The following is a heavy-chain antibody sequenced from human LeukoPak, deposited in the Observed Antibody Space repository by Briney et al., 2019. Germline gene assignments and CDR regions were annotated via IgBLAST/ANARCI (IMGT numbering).Heavy chain of an antibody. V-gene: IGHV3-30-3*01. J-gene: IGHJ4*02. D-gene: IGHD4-17*01. CDR2: ISYDGSNK. Sequence: GGSLRLSCAASGFTFSSYAMHWVRQAPGKGLEWVAVISYDGSNKYYADSVKGRFTISRDNAKNSLYLQMNSLRAEDTAVYYCARAPRYGDYLKYWGQGTLVTVSS. CDR1: GFTFSSYA. CDR3: ARAPRYGDYLKY.